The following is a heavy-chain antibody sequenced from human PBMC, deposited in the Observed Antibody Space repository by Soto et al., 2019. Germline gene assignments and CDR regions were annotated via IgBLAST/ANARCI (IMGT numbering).Heavy chain of an antibody. J-gene: IGHJ4*02. V-gene: IGHV1-3*01. D-gene: IGHD2-21*02. CDR3: ARSIVVATPLDY. CDR2: INAGNGNT. CDR1: GYTFTSYA. Sequence: GASVKVSCKASGYTFTSYAMHWVRQAPGQRLEWMGWINAGNGNTKYSQKFQGRVTITRDTSASTAYMELSSLRSEDTAVYYCARSIVVATPLDYWGQGTLVTVS.